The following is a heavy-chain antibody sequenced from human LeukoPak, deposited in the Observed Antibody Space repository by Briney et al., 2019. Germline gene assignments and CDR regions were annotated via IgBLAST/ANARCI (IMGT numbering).Heavy chain of an antibody. CDR1: GGSFSGYY. CDR3: ARAFTYYDILTGYYEPHTILDY. CDR2: INHSGST. Sequence: SETLSLTCAVYGGSFSGYYWSWICQPPGKGLEWIGEINHSGSTNYNPSLKSRVTISVDTSKNQFSLKLSSVTAADTAVYYCARAFTYYDILTGYYEPHTILDYWGQGTLVTVSS. J-gene: IGHJ4*02. V-gene: IGHV4-34*01. D-gene: IGHD3-9*01.